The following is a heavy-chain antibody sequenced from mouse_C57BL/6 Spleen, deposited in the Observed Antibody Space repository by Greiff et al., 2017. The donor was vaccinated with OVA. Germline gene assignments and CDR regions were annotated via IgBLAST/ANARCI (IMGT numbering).Heavy chain of an antibody. Sequence: VQLQQPGAELVRPGSSVKLSCKASGYTFTSYWMDWVKQRPGQGLEWIGNIYPSDSETHYNQKFKDKATLTVDKSSSTAYMQLSSLTSEDSAVYYCARYYGSSRFAYWGQGTLVTVSA. V-gene: IGHV1-61*01. CDR3: ARYYGSSRFAY. CDR2: IYPSDSET. CDR1: GYTFTSYW. J-gene: IGHJ3*01. D-gene: IGHD1-1*01.